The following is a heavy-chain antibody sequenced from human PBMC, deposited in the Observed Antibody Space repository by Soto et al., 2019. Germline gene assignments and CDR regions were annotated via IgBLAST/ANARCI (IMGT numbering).Heavy chain of an antibody. CDR2: ISSYGSDT. Sequence: EVQLVESGGGLVLPGGSLRLSCAASGFTFSRYWMHWVRQAPGKGLVWVSRISSYGSDTHYADSVKGRFTISRDNAKNTLYLQMNSPRADDTAVYYCASNYAYAEGYYWYGIYVWGQGTTVTVSS. J-gene: IGHJ6*01. CDR3: ASNYAYAEGYYWYGIYV. V-gene: IGHV3-74*01. CDR1: GFTFSRYW. D-gene: IGHD3-16*01.